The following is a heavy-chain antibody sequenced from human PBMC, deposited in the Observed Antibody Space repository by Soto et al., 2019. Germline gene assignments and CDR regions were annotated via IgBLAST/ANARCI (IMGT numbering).Heavy chain of an antibody. V-gene: IGHV4-30-2*01. J-gene: IGHJ6*02. D-gene: IGHD3-10*01. CDR1: GDSISSGGYS. Sequence: KSSETLSLTCAVSGDSISSGGYSWSWIRQPPGKGLEWIGYIYYTGTTNYNPSLQSRVTISGDRSKNQFSLKVNSVTAADTAVYFCARGASSGEPEKSYYGLDVWGQGTTDTVSS. CDR3: ARGASSGEPEKSYYGLDV. CDR2: IYYTGTT.